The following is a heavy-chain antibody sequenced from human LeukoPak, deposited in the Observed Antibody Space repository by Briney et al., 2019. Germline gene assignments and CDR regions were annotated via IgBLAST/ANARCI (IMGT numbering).Heavy chain of an antibody. CDR1: GGSFSAFY. CDR3: TRGAGYGSGSLENYYFGY. V-gene: IGHV4-34*01. D-gene: IGHD3-10*01. J-gene: IGHJ4*02. CDR2: IDHSGST. Sequence: PSETLSLTCAVYGGSFSAFYWSWIRQPPGKGLEWIGEIDHSGSTNYNPSLKSRVTISVDTSKNQFSLKLSSVTAADTAVYYCTRGAGYGSGSLENYYFGYWGQGTLVTVSS.